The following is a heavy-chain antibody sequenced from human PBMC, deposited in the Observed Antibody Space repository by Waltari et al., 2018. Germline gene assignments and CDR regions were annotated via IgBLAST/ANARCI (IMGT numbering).Heavy chain of an antibody. Sequence: QVQLVESGGGVVQPGGSLRLSCAASGFTFSSYGMHWVRQAPGKGLEWVAFIRYDGSNKYYADSVKGRFTISRDNSKNTLYLQMNSLRAEDTAVYYCATLPYDFWSARNWFDPWGQGTLVTVSS. CDR1: GFTFSSYG. J-gene: IGHJ5*02. CDR3: ATLPYDFWSARNWFDP. D-gene: IGHD3-3*01. CDR2: IRYDGSNK. V-gene: IGHV3-30*02.